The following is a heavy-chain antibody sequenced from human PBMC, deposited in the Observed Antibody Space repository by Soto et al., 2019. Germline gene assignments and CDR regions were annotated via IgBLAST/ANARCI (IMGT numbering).Heavy chain of an antibody. J-gene: IGHJ4*02. CDR3: ARDRALIGFDH. V-gene: IGHV1-69*18. CDR1: GGSFTSNA. D-gene: IGHD3-16*01. CDR2: VLPILGTT. Sequence: QVHLVQSGAEVKKPGSSVKVSCKDSGGSFTSNAISWVRQAPGQGLEWMGTVLPILGTTNYAQKFKGRVTMTADESTSTAYMELTSRRSEDTAVYYCARDRALIGFDHWGQGSLVTVSS.